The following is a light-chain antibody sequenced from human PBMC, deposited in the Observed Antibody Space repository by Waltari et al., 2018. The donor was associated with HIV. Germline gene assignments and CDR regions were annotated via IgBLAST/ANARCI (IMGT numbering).Light chain of an antibody. CDR2: AAS. CDR1: QSISSY. J-gene: IGKJ1*01. Sequence: DIQMTQSPSSLSASVGDGVTLSCRASQSISSYLNWYQQKPGKAPKLLIYAASSLQSGVPSRFSGSGSGTDFTLTISSLQPEDFATYYCQQSYSTPRTFGQGTKVEIK. V-gene: IGKV1-39*01. CDR3: QQSYSTPRT.